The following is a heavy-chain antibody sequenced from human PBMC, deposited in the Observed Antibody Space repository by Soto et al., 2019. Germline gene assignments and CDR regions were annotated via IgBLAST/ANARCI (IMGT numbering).Heavy chain of an antibody. Sequence: GESLKISCKASGYRFSSYWIGWVRQKPGKGLEWMGIISPDDSETKYSPSFQGQVIISVDRSINTVSLHWSSLKASDSAMYYCARASQGGSQGSPPDIWGQGTLVTVSS. D-gene: IGHD3-16*01. CDR3: ARASQGGSQGSPPDI. CDR1: GYRFSSYW. CDR2: ISPDDSET. J-gene: IGHJ4*02. V-gene: IGHV5-51*01.